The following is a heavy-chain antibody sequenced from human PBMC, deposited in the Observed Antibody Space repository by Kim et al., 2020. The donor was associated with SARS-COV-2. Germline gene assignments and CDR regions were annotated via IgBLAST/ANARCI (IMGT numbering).Heavy chain of an antibody. D-gene: IGHD4-17*01. CDR3: AKGSGTGYGDYFDY. Sequence: GGSLRLSCAASGFTFSSYGMHWVRQAPGKGLEWVAVISYDGSNKYYADSVKGRFTISRDNSKNTLYLQMNSLRAEDTAVYYCAKGSGTGYGDYFDYWGQG. J-gene: IGHJ4*02. CDR2: ISYDGSNK. CDR1: GFTFSSYG. V-gene: IGHV3-30*18.